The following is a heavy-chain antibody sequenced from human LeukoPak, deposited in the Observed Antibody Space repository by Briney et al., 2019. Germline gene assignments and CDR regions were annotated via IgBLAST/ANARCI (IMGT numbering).Heavy chain of an antibody. CDR1: GFTFDDYA. CDR2: ISWNSGSI. Sequence: HPGGFLRLSCAASGFTFDDYAMHWVRQAPGKGLEWVSGISWNSGSIGYADSVKGRFTISRDNAKNSLYLQMNSLRAEDTALCYCAIAPSYWGQGTLVTVSS. J-gene: IGHJ4*02. CDR3: AIAPSY. V-gene: IGHV3-9*01.